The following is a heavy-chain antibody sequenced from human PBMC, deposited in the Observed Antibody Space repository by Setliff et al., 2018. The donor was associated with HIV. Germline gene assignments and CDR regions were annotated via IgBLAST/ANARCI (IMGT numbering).Heavy chain of an antibody. CDR1: GASISSGNYY. CDR3: ARDQADVYNYLLSGAFDF. Sequence: SETLSLTCTVSGASISSGNYYWSWIRQPAGKGLEWIGRIYTSGSTNYNPSLKSRVTISLDTSKNQFSLKLSSVTAADKAVYYCARDQADVYNYLLSGAFDFWGQGAMVTVSS. D-gene: IGHD3-10*01. J-gene: IGHJ3*01. CDR2: IYTSGST. V-gene: IGHV4-61*02.